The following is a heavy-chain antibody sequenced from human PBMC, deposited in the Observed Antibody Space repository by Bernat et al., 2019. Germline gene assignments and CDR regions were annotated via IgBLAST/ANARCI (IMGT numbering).Heavy chain of an antibody. CDR3: ARDSLWLVRGCFDY. D-gene: IGHD6-19*01. Sequence: QVQLVESGGGVVQPGRSLRLSCAASGFTFSSYAMHWVRQALGKGLEWVAVISYDGSNKYYADSVKGRFTISRDNSKNTLYLQMNSLRAEDTAVYYCARDSLWLVRGCFDYWGQGTLVTVSS. CDR1: GFTFSSYA. V-gene: IGHV3-30*01. J-gene: IGHJ4*02. CDR2: ISYDGSNK.